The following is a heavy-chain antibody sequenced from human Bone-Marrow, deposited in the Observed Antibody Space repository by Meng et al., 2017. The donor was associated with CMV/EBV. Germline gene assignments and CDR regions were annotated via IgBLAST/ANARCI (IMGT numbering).Heavy chain of an antibody. Sequence: GGSLRLSCTASGFTFTNYNINWVRQAPGKGLEWVSSISSSSSYIYYADSVKGRFTISRDNAKNSLYLQMNSLRAEDTAVYYCAGDSRVDTAMVVYGLDVWGQGTTVTVSS. D-gene: IGHD5-18*01. V-gene: IGHV3-21*01. CDR2: ISSSSSYI. J-gene: IGHJ6*02. CDR1: GFTFTNYN. CDR3: AGDSRVDTAMVVYGLDV.